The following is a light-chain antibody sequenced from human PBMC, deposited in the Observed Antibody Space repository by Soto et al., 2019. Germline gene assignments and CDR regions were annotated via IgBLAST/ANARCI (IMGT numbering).Light chain of an antibody. V-gene: IGKV3-15*01. Sequence: ETVMTQSPATLSLSPGVRATLSCRASQSVSSKLVWYQQKPGQAPRFLIYGASTRATGIPARFRGSGSGTEFTLTIDSLQSEDFAVYYCQQYNDWPPAFGGGTKVEIK. CDR3: QQYNDWPPA. J-gene: IGKJ4*01. CDR1: QSVSSK. CDR2: GAS.